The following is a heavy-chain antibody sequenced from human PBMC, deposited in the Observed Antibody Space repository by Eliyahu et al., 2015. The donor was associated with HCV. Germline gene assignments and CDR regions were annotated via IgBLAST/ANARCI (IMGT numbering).Heavy chain of an antibody. CDR2: INHRGTT. Sequence: QVQLQQWGAGLLKPSDTLSLTCAVHGGSFSDYFXXWIRQPPGKGLEWIGEINHRGTTNYNPSLKSRGTISADTARKQFSLQLSSVTAADTALYYCARVLGKCIGATCYRSRYFDLWGRGNLVIVSS. J-gene: IGHJ2*01. CDR1: GGSFSDYF. D-gene: IGHD2-2*01. V-gene: IGHV4-34*01. CDR3: ARVLGKCIGATCYRSRYFDL.